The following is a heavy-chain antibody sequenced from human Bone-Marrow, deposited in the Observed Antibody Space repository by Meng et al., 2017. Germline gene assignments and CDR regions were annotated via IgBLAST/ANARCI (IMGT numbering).Heavy chain of an antibody. CDR3: ARVGVVVITPNWFDP. V-gene: IGHV4-34*01. Sequence: QVQQQKGGGGLLKPSGTLSLTCAVDGGSFSGYYWSWIRQPPGKGLEWIGEINHSGSTNYNPSLKSRVTISVDTSKNQFSLKLSSVTAADTAVYYCARVGVVVITPNWFDPWGQGTLVTVSS. J-gene: IGHJ5*02. CDR1: GGSFSGYY. CDR2: INHSGST. D-gene: IGHD3-22*01.